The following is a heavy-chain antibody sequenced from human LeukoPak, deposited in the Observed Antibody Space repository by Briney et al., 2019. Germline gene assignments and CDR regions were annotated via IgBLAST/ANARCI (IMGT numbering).Heavy chain of an antibody. D-gene: IGHD3-22*01. Sequence: PGGSLRLSCAASGFTFSSYWMHWVRQAPGKGLVWVSRINSDGSSTSYADSVKGRFTISRDNAKNTLYLQMNSLRAEDTAVYYCARGRYYYDPLDYWGQGTLVAVSS. CDR2: INSDGSST. CDR3: ARGRYYYDPLDY. CDR1: GFTFSSYW. V-gene: IGHV3-74*01. J-gene: IGHJ4*02.